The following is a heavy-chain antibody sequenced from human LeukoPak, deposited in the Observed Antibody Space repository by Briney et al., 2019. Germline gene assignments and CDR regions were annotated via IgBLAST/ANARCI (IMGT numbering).Heavy chain of an antibody. V-gene: IGHV4-59*05. J-gene: IGHJ4*02. D-gene: IGHD3-10*01. CDR2: IYYSGST. CDR1: GASIDSYY. CDR3: ARRANYYGSGSPFDY. Sequence: YPSETLSLTCTISGASIDSYYWSWIRQPPGKGLEWIGSIYYSGSTYYNPSLKSRVTISVDTSKNQFSLKLSSVTAADTAVYCCARRANYYGSGSPFDYWGQGTLVTVSS.